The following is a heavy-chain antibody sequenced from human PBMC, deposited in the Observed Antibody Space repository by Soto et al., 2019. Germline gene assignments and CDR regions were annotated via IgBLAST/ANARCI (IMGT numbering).Heavy chain of an antibody. J-gene: IGHJ4*02. CDR3: AQHRGRSWPY. Sequence: QVQLQQWGAGLLKPSETLSLTCAVYGGSFIDSYWSWIRPPPGEGLEWLGDIHSSGNTKHTPSLKSRVTMSVETCEAQFSRRLSSVTAADTAVYYGAQHRGRSWPYGGQGDPVTVSS. D-gene: IGHD6-13*01. V-gene: IGHV4-34*01. CDR1: GGSFIDSY. CDR2: IHSSGNT.